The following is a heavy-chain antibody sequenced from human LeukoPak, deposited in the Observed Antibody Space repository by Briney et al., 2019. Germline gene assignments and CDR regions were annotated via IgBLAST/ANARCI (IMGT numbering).Heavy chain of an antibody. V-gene: IGHV4-30-2*01. D-gene: IGHD2-2*02. Sequence: SETLSLTCAVSGDSINNGGHAWSWIRQPPGKGLEWIGNIYDSGSSFSSPSLKSRVPMSLDTSKNQFSLRLSAVTAADTAVYSCPSAVYTLYYFDNRGQGAPVTVSS. J-gene: IGHJ4*02. CDR1: GDSINNGGHA. CDR3: PSAVYTLYYFDN. CDR2: IYDSGSS.